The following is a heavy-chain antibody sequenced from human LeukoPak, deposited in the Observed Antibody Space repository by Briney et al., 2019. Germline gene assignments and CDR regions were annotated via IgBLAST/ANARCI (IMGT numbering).Heavy chain of an antibody. J-gene: IGHJ5*02. V-gene: IGHV1-2*02. Sequence: ASANVSCKASGYTFTGYYMHWVRQAPGQGLEWMGWINPNSGGTNYAQKFQGRVTMTRDTSISTAYMELSRLRSDDTAVYYCARGRDIVVIPAARFDPWGQGTLVTVSS. CDR2: INPNSGGT. CDR3: ARGRDIVVIPAARFDP. CDR1: GYTFTGYY. D-gene: IGHD2-2*01.